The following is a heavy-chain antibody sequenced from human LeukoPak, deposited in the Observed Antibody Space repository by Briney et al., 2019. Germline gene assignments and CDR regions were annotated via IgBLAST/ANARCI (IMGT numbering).Heavy chain of an antibody. CDR1: GGSISSFY. J-gene: IGHJ3*02. D-gene: IGHD5-18*01. CDR2: INHSGST. V-gene: IGHV4-34*01. CDR3: ARRRGYSYLNAFDI. Sequence: PSETLSLTCTVSGGSISSFYWSWIRQPAGKGLEWIGEINHSGSTNYNPSLKSRVTISVDTSKNQFSLKLSSVTAADTAVYYCARRRGYSYLNAFDIWGQGTMVTVSS.